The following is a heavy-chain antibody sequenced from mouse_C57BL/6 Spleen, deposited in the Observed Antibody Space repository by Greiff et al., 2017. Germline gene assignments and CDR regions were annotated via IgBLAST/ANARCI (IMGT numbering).Heavy chain of an antibody. V-gene: IGHV1-50*01. CDR1: GYTFTSYW. CDR2: IDPSDSYT. J-gene: IGHJ2*01. CDR3: ARRHDGYYVDG. Sequence: VQLQHPGAELVKPGASVKLSCKASGYTFTSYWMQWVKQRPGQGLEWIGEIDPSDSYTNYNQKFKGKATLTVDTSSSTSYMQLSSLTSEDSAVYYCARRHDGYYVDGRGQGATLTVSS. D-gene: IGHD2-3*01.